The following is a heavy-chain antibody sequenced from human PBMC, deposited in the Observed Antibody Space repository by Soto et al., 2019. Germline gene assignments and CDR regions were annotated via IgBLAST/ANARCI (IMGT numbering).Heavy chain of an antibody. Sequence: PSETLSLTCTVSGGSINSGDYSWTWIRQPPGKGLEWIGYIYHTGTTYYNMSLKSRVTISVDTSKNQFSLKLSSVTAADTAVYYCARARVGYGDYEEGKGFYYYYYGMDVWGQGTTVTVSS. J-gene: IGHJ6*02. CDR3: ARARVGYGDYEEGKGFYYYYYGMDV. CDR1: GGSINSGDYS. V-gene: IGHV4-30-2*01. CDR2: IYHTGTT. D-gene: IGHD4-17*01.